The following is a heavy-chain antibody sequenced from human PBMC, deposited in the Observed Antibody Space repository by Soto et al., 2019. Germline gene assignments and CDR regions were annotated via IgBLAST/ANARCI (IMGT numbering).Heavy chain of an antibody. V-gene: IGHV4-59*01. CDR2: IYYTGST. D-gene: IGHD6-13*01. CDR3: ARGGAAAADY. Sequence: WTWIRQPPGKGLERIGYIYYTGSTNYNPSLKSRLTISVDTSKNQFSLKLNSVTAADTAVYYCARGGAAAADYWGQGTLVTVSS. J-gene: IGHJ4*02.